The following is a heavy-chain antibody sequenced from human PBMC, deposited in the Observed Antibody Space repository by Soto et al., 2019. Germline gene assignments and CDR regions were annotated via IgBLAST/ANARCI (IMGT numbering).Heavy chain of an antibody. J-gene: IGHJ4*02. CDR1: GYTFTTYG. CDR2: ISPASGVT. Sequence: QVQLVQSEVEVKQPGASVKVSCKASGYTFTTYGLCWVRQVPGQGLEWMGYISPASGVTTYAQSLQDRVTMTTDTSPGTVYMELRSLRSDDTAIYYCAREMWTRSGPQNFFDYWGQGALVTVSS. V-gene: IGHV1-18*01. D-gene: IGHD6-25*01. CDR3: AREMWTRSGPQNFFDY.